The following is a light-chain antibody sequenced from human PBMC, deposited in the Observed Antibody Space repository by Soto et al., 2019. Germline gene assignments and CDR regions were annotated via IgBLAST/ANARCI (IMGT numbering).Light chain of an antibody. CDR1: SSDVGGYNY. J-gene: IGLJ2*01. CDR2: DVS. V-gene: IGLV2-11*01. CDR3: CSYAGSYTLLV. Sequence: QSALTQPRSVSGSPGQSVTISCTGTSSDVGGYNYVSWYQQHPGKAPKLMIYDVSKRPSGVPDRFSGSKSGNTASLTISGLQADDEADYYCCSYAGSYTLLVFGGGTKLTVL.